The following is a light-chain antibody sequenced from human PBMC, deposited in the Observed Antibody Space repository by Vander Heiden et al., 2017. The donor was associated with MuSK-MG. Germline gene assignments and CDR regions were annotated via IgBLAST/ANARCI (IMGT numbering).Light chain of an antibody. J-gene: IGKJ4*01. CDR3: QQRSNWPPT. CDR2: DAS. Sequence: EIVLTQSPATLSLSPGARATLSCRARQSVSSYLAWYQQKPGQAPRLLIYDASNRATGIPARFNGSGSGTDFTLTISSLEPEDFAVYYCQQRSNWPPTFGGGTKVEIK. V-gene: IGKV3-11*01. CDR1: QSVSSY.